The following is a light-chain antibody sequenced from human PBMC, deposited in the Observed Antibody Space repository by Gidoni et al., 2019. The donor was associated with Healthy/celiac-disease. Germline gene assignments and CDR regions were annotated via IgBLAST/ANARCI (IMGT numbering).Light chain of an antibody. J-gene: IGKJ1*01. CDR3: QKYNSARVA. CDR2: AAS. V-gene: IGKV1-27*01. CDR1: QGISNY. Sequence: DIQMTKSPSSLSASVGDRVTITCRASQGISNYLSWYQQKPGKVPKLLIYAASTLQSGVPSRFSGSGSGTDFTLTISSLQPEDVATYYCQKYNSARVAFGQGTKVEIK.